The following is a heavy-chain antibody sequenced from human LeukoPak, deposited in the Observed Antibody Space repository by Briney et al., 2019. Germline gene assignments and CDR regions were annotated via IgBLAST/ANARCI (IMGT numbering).Heavy chain of an antibody. CDR2: IYYSGST. D-gene: IGHD2-21*01. V-gene: IGHV4-39*07. Sequence: SETLSLTCTVSGGSISSSSYYWGWIRQPPGKGLEWIGSIYYSGSTYYNPSLKSRVTISVDTSKNQFSLKLSSVTAADTAVYYCARAPNIRVGSPFDYWGQGTLVTVSS. CDR3: ARAPNIRVGSPFDY. CDR1: GGSISSSSYY. J-gene: IGHJ4*02.